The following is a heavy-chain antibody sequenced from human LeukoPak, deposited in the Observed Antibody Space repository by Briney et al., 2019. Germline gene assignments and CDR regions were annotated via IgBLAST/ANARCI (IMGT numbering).Heavy chain of an antibody. D-gene: IGHD2-2*01. Sequence: QAGGSLRLSCAASGFTFSSYAMSWVRQAPGEGLEWVSAISGSGGSTYYADSVKGRFTISRDNSKNTLYLQMNSLRAEDTAVYYCAKKYRAVYPGYFQHWGQGTLVTVSS. V-gene: IGHV3-23*01. J-gene: IGHJ1*01. CDR1: GFTFSSYA. CDR2: ISGSGGST. CDR3: AKKYRAVYPGYFQH.